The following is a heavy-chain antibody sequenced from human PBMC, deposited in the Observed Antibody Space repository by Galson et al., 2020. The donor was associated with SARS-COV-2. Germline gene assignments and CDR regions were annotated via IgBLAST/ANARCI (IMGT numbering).Heavy chain of an antibody. Sequence: SQASETLSLTCAVYGGSLGGYYWTWIRQPPGKGLEWIGESSHRGDSKYNPSLERRVTISVDTPKNQFSLKLTSVTAADRAVYYCARGGPRSGTYWGGRKNYEYGMDVWGQGTTVTVSS. D-gene: IGHD1-26*01. CDR2: SSHRGDS. V-gene: IGHV4-34*01. J-gene: IGHJ6*02. CDR1: GGSLGGYY. CDR3: ARGGPRSGTYWGGRKNYEYGMDV.